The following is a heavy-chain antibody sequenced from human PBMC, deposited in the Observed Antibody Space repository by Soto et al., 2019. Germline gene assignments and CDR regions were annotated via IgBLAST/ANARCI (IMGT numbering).Heavy chain of an antibody. CDR1: GYSFTSYW. J-gene: IGHJ6*02. Sequence: GESLKISCKGSGYSFTSYWIGWVRQMPGKGLEWMGIIYPGDSDTRYSPSFQGQVTISADKSISTAYLQWSSLKASDTAMYYCARMPYYYDSSGYYSLSYYYYGMDVWGQGTTVTVSS. CDR3: ARMPYYYDSSGYYSLSYYYYGMDV. V-gene: IGHV5-51*01. CDR2: IYPGDSDT. D-gene: IGHD3-22*01.